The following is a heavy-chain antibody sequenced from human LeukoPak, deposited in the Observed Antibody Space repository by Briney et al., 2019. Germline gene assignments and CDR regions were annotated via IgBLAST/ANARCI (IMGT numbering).Heavy chain of an antibody. CDR3: ARDQWGPDGL. V-gene: IGHV1-46*01. J-gene: IGHJ3*01. D-gene: IGHD5-24*01. CDR1: GYTFTDYH. CDR2: TYPVGDFT. Sequence: ASVKVSCKSSGYTFTDYHIHWVRQAPGQGLEWMGITYPVGDFTNSAQKFQGTVTMTSDTPTNTFYMELSGLRFDDTAVYYCARDQWGPDGLWGQGTMVTVSS.